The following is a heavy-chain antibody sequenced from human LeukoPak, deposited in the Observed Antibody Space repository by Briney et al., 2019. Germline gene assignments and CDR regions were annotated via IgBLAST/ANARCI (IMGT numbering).Heavy chain of an antibody. J-gene: IGHJ4*02. CDR1: GLSFSTSV. V-gene: IGHV3-30*03. D-gene: IGHD6-19*01. CDR3: ARDQLTRGIAVADLDY. CDR2: ISYDGNSK. Sequence: GVSLRLSCAASGLSFSTSVIHWVRQAPGEGLEWVAVISYDGNSKFYGDSVKGRFTISRDNSKNTLFLQMNSLRAEDTAVYYCARDQLTRGIAVADLDYWGQGTLVTVSS.